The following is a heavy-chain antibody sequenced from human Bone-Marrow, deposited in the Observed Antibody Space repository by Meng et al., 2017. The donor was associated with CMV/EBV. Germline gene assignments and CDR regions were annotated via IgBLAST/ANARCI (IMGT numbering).Heavy chain of an antibody. D-gene: IGHD2-2*02. Sequence: SVKVSCKASGGKFNTYAISWVRQAPGQGLEWMGGIIPIFGTANYAQKFQGRVTITTDESTSTAYMELSSLRSEDTAVYYCARYCSSTSCYSFYYYGMDVWGQGTTVTVSS. CDR3: ARYCSSTSCYSFYYYGMDV. CDR2: IIPIFGTA. CDR1: GGKFNTYA. V-gene: IGHV1-69*05. J-gene: IGHJ6*02.